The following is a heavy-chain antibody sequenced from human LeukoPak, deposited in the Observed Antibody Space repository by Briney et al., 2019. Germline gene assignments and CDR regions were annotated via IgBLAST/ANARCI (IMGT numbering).Heavy chain of an antibody. CDR2: ISSSSYV. CDR3: ARDLGYGDYYFFDY. D-gene: IGHD4-17*01. V-gene: IGHV3-21*01. Sequence: GGSLRLSCAASGFTFSSYAMSWVRQAPGKGLEWVSSISSSSYVYYADSVQGRFTISRDNAKNSLFLQMNSLRAEDTAVYYCARDLGYGDYYFFDYWGQGTLVTVSS. J-gene: IGHJ4*02. CDR1: GFTFSSYA.